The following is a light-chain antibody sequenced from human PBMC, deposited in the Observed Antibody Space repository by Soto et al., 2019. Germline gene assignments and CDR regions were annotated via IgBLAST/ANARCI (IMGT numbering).Light chain of an antibody. J-gene: IGKJ4*01. V-gene: IGKV1-33*01. CDR1: QDISNY. CDR3: QQYDNLPRLT. CDR2: DAS. Sequence: DIQMTQSPSSLSASLGDRVTITCQASQDISNYLNWYQQKPGKAPKLLIYDASKLETGVPSRFSGSGSGTDFTFTISSLQPEDIATYYCQQYDNLPRLTFGGGTKVDIK.